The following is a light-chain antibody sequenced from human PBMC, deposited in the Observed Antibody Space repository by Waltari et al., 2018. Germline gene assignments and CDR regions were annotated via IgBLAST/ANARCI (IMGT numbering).Light chain of an antibody. CDR1: QSVGSN. V-gene: IGKV3-15*01. CDR3: QQYNNWPGT. J-gene: IGKJ1*01. Sequence: EILMTQSPATLSVSPGERATVTCRASQSVGSNLAWYQHKPGQSPRLLIYPASTTAAGIPARFSGSGSETEFTLTISSLQSEDFAIYYCQQYNNWPGTFGQGTRVEIK. CDR2: PAS.